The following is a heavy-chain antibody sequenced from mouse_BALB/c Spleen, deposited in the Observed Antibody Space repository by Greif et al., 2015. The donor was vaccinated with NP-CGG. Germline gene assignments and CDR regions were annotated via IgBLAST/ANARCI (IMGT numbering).Heavy chain of an antibody. CDR3: ARSPGSSYYFDY. Sequence: QVQLQQSGAELVKPGAPVKLSCKASGYTFTSYWMNWVKQRPGRGLEWIGRIDPSDSETHYNQKFKDKATLTVDKSSSTAYIQLSSLTSEDSAVYYCARSPGSSYYFDYWGQGTTLTVSS. J-gene: IGHJ2*01. V-gene: IGHV1-69*02. CDR2: IDPSDSET. CDR1: GYTFTSYW. D-gene: IGHD1-1*01.